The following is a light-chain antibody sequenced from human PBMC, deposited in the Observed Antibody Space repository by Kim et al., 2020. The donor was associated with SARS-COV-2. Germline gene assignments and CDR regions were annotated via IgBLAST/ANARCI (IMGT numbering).Light chain of an antibody. CDR3: QQYNGYST. V-gene: IGKV1-5*01. CDR2: DAS. CDR1: QSISRW. Sequence: SASVGGRVTITCRASQSISRWLGWYQQKPGKAPKLLIYDASSLESGVPSRFSGSGSGTEFTLTIRSLQPDDFATYYCQQYNGYSTFGPGTKVDIK. J-gene: IGKJ1*01.